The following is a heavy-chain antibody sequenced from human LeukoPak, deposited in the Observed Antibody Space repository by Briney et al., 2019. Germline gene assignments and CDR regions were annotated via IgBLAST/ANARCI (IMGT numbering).Heavy chain of an antibody. CDR3: ARRRAEGGSNGHYNWFDP. D-gene: IGHD6-13*01. J-gene: IGHJ5*02. CDR1: GGSFSGYY. Sequence: SETLSLTCAVYGGSFSGYYWSWIRQPPGKGLEWIGEINHSGSTNYNPSLKSRVTISVDTSKNQFSLKLSSVTAADTAVYYCARRRAEGGSNGHYNWFDPWGQGILVTVSS. CDR2: INHSGST. V-gene: IGHV4-34*01.